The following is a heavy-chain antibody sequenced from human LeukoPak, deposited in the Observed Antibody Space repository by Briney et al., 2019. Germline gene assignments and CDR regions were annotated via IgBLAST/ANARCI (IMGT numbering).Heavy chain of an antibody. CDR3: ARPASSGYNCFDP. Sequence: GGSLRLSCAASGFTFSSYWMHWVRQAPGKGLVWVSRINTAGSSTSYADSVKGRFTISRDNAKNTLYLQMNSLRAEDTAVYYCARPASSGYNCFDPWGQGTLVTVSS. CDR2: INTAGSST. J-gene: IGHJ5*02. V-gene: IGHV3-74*01. D-gene: IGHD3-22*01. CDR1: GFTFSSYW.